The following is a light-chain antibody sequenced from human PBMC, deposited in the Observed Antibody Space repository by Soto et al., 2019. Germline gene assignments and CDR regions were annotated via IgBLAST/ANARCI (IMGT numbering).Light chain of an antibody. CDR1: QSISSD. V-gene: IGKV1-39*01. Sequence: DIQMTQSPSSLSASVGDRVTITCRASQSISSDLNWYQQKPGKAPRLLIYAASRLETGVPSRFSGSDSGTDITLTISNLQPEDFATYYCQQSYRTSWTFGQGTKVEIK. J-gene: IGKJ1*01. CDR2: AAS. CDR3: QQSYRTSWT.